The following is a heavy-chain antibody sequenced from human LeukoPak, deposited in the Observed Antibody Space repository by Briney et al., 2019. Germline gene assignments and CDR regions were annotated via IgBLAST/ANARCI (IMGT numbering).Heavy chain of an antibody. CDR3: AREVVVVPAAIHWFDP. CDR2: IYYSGST. Sequence: SETLSLTCTVSGGSISSHYWSWIRQPPGKGLEWMGYIYYSGSTNYNPSLKSRATISVDTSKNQFSLKLSSVTAADTAVYYCAREVVVVPAAIHWFDPWGQGTLVTVSS. CDR1: GGSISSHY. V-gene: IGHV4-59*11. J-gene: IGHJ5*02. D-gene: IGHD2-2*01.